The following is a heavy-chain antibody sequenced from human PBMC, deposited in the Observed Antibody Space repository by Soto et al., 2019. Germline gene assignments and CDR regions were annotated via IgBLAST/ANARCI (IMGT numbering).Heavy chain of an antibody. J-gene: IGHJ4*02. D-gene: IGHD6-13*01. Sequence: ASVKVSCKASGYTFTSYYMHWVRQAPGQGLEWMGIINPSGGSTSYAQKFQGRVTFTGDTSAGTAYMELSSLTSEDTAVYYCARDDSGYSSSWYIDYFNFWGQGTLVTVSS. CDR2: INPSGGST. CDR1: GYTFTSYY. V-gene: IGHV1-46*01. CDR3: ARDDSGYSSSWYIDYFNF.